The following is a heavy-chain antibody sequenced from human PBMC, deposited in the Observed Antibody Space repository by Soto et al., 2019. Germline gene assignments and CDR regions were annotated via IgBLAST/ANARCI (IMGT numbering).Heavy chain of an antibody. Sequence: GGSLRLSCAASGFTFSSYWMSWVRQAPGKGLEWVANIKQDGSEKYYVDSVKGRFTISRDNAKNSLYLQMNSLRAEDTAVYYCARGRGNWNYYYYGMDVWGQGTTVTVSS. CDR1: GFTFSSYW. CDR2: IKQDGSEK. J-gene: IGHJ6*02. CDR3: ARGRGNWNYYYYGMDV. V-gene: IGHV3-7*01. D-gene: IGHD1-20*01.